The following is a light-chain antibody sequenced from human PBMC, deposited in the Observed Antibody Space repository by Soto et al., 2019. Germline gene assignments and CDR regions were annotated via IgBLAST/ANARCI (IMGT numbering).Light chain of an antibody. CDR1: QSVGSS. CDR2: DAS. Sequence: PGERATLSCRASQSVGSSLSWYQQKPGQAPRLLIYDASKRATGIPDRFSGSGSGTEFTLTISSLQPDDFATYYCQQYNSFPTFGQGTKVDI. CDR3: QQYNSFPT. J-gene: IGKJ1*01. V-gene: IGKV3D-15*01.